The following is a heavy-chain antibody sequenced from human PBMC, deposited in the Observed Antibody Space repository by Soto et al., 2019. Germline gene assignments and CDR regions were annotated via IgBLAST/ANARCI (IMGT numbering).Heavy chain of an antibody. CDR3: AKALGPPMVKPYYYYYMDV. J-gene: IGHJ6*03. Sequence: GGSLRLSCAASGFTFSSYAMSWVRQAPGKGLEWVSAISGSGGSTYYADSVKGRFTISRDNSKNTLYLQMNSLRAEDTAVYYCAKALGPPMVKPYYYYYMDVWGKGTTVTVSS. CDR2: ISGSGGST. D-gene: IGHD5-18*01. CDR1: GFTFSSYA. V-gene: IGHV3-23*01.